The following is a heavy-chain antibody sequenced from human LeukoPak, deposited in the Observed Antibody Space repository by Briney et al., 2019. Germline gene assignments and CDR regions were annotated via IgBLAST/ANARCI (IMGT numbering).Heavy chain of an antibody. CDR1: GFTFSSYW. D-gene: IGHD4/OR15-4a*01. J-gene: IGHJ6*02. CDR3: SASRPHYGDYYGLDV. CDR2: ISYDGSHK. Sequence: GGSLRLSCAASGFTFSSYWMSWVRQAPGKGLEWVAVISYDGSHKYSADSVKGRFTISRDNSKNTLYLQMNSLRTEDTAVYFCSASRPHYGDYYGLDVWGHGTTVTVSS. V-gene: IGHV3-30*03.